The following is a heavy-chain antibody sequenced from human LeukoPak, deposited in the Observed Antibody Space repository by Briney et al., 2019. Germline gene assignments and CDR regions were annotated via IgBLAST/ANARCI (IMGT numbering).Heavy chain of an antibody. V-gene: IGHV4-34*01. Sequence: SETLSLTCAVYGGSFSGYYWSWIRQPPGKGLEWIGEINHSGSTNYNPSLKSRVTISVDTSKNQFSLKLSSETAADTAVYYCARGPQWEPLYYFDYWGQGTLVTVSS. CDR3: ARGPQWEPLYYFDY. CDR1: GGSFSGYY. J-gene: IGHJ4*02. D-gene: IGHD1-26*01. CDR2: INHSGST.